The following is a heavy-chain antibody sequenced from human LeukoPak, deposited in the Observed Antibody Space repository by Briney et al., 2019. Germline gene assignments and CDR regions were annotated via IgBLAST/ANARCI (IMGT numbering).Heavy chain of an antibody. Sequence: GGSLRLSCAASAFTFSSYGMNWVRQAPGKGLEWVSYISSSSSTIYYAASVKGPFTISRDKAKNSLYLQMNSLRAEDTAVYYCASGSGTYYRAFDIWGQGTMVTVSS. CDR2: ISSSSSTI. CDR1: AFTFSSYG. D-gene: IGHD3-10*01. J-gene: IGHJ3*02. V-gene: IGHV3-48*01. CDR3: ASGSGTYYRAFDI.